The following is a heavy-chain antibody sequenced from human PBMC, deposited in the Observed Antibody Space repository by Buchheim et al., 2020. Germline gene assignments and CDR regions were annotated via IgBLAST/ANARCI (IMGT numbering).Heavy chain of an antibody. V-gene: IGHV4-31*03. CDR3: ARVDLVIDYYYHMDV. D-gene: IGHD5-12*01. CDR1: GGSISSGGNY. Sequence: QVQLQESGPGLVKPSQTLSLTCTVSGGSISSGGNYWTWIRQHPGKGLEYIGYIYYSGSTYYNPSLESRLTISVDTSKNQFSLKLSSVTAADTAVYYCARVDLVIDYYYHMDVWGKGTT. CDR2: IYYSGST. J-gene: IGHJ6*03.